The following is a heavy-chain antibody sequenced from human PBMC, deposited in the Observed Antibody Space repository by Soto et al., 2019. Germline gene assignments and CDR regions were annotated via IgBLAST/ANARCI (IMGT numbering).Heavy chain of an antibody. D-gene: IGHD5-18*01. J-gene: IGHJ6*03. CDR1: GFTFSSYW. CDR3: ARGDTYPALYYYMDV. V-gene: IGHV3-7*01. Sequence: PGGSLRLSCAASGFTFSSYWMSWVRQAPGKGLEWVANIKQDGSEKYYVDSVKGRFTISRDNAKNSLYLQMNSLRAEDTAVYYCARGDTYPALYYYMDVWGKGTTVTVSS. CDR2: IKQDGSEK.